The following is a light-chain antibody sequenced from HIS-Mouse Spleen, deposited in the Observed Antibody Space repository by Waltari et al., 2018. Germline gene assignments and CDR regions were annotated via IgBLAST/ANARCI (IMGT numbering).Light chain of an antibody. CDR1: ALPKKY. CDR2: EDS. V-gene: IGLV3-10*01. Sequence: SYELTQPPSVSVSPGQTARITCSGHALPKKYAYSYQKKSGQAPVLVIYEDSKRPSGIPERFSGSSSGTMATLTISGAQVEDEADYYCYSTDSSGNHRVFGGGTKLTVL. J-gene: IGLJ2*01. CDR3: YSTDSSGNHRV.